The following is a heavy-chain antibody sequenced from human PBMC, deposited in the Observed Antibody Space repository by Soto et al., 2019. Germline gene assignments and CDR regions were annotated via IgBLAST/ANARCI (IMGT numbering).Heavy chain of an antibody. CDR1: GFTFSSCS. CDR2: ISSSSSYI. D-gene: IGHD3-9*01. CDR3: AGPNYDILTGYFPDYYYYYMDV. Sequence: PGGSLRLSCAASGFTFSSCSMNWVRQAPGKGLEWVSSISSSSSYIYYADSVKGRFTISRDNAKNSLYLQMNSLRAEDTAVYYCAGPNYDILTGYFPDYYYYYMDVWGKGTTVTVSS. J-gene: IGHJ6*03. V-gene: IGHV3-21*01.